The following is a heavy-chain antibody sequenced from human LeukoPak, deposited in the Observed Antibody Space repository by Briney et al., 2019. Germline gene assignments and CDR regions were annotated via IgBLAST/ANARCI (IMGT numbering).Heavy chain of an antibody. D-gene: IGHD6-19*01. CDR2: IYYSERT. Sequence: SETLSLTCTVSGGSINSHYWSWIRQPPGKGLQWIGDIYYSERTNYNPSLRSRVTISVDTSKNQLALKLTSVLAADTAMYYCVRRDNTGWNYFDHWGQGILVTVSS. CDR3: VRRDNTGWNYFDH. J-gene: IGHJ4*02. V-gene: IGHV4-59*08. CDR1: GGSINSHY.